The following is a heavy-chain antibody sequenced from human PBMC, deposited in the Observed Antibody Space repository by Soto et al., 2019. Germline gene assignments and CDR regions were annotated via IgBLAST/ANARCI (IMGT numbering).Heavy chain of an antibody. CDR3: AGTMVRGVIMSLNWFDP. CDR2: IYYSGST. J-gene: IGHJ5*02. Sequence: PSETLYLTCTVSGGSISSYYWSWIRQPPGKGLEWIGYIYYSGSTNYNPSLKSRVTISVDTSKNQFSLKLSSVTAADTAVYYCAGTMVRGVIMSLNWFDPWGQGTLVTVSS. D-gene: IGHD3-10*01. V-gene: IGHV4-59*08. CDR1: GGSISSYY.